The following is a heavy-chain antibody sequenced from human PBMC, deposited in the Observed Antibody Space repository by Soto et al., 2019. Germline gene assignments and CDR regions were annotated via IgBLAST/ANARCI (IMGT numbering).Heavy chain of an antibody. D-gene: IGHD2-2*01. CDR3: ARDTLSQPFDP. V-gene: IGHV3-48*02. CDR2: ISSSSSTI. J-gene: IGHJ5*02. Sequence: EVQLVESGGGLVQPGGSLRLSCAASGFTFSSYSMNWVRQAPGKGLEWVSYISSSSSTIYYADSVKGRFTISRDNAKNSLYLQMNSLRDDDTAVYYCARDTLSQPFDPWGQGTLVTVSS. CDR1: GFTFSSYS.